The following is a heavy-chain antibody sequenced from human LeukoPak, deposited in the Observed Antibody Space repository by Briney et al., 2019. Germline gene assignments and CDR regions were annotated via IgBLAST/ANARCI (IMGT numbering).Heavy chain of an antibody. D-gene: IGHD6-19*01. CDR2: IYYDGTT. Sequence: PSETLSLTCTVSGDSIISTTYYWAWIRQPPGKGLEWIGNIYYDGTTYYSPSLKSRLTISIDTSKNQFSPKVNSVTAADTALYYCARHQSSAIDYWGQGTLVTVSS. J-gene: IGHJ4*02. CDR1: GDSIISTTYY. CDR3: ARHQSSAIDY. V-gene: IGHV4-39*01.